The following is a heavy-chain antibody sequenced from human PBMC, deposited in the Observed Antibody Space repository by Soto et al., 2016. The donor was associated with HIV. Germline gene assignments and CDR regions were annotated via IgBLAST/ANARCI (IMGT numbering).Heavy chain of an antibody. D-gene: IGHD6-13*01. J-gene: IGHJ4*02. Sequence: QVQLVQSGAEVKKPGASVKVSCKTSGYTFTGYFMHWVRQAPGQGLEWMGWIHPHSGDRNYAPKFQGRVTLTSDTSINTAYMELSSLRSDDTAVYYCARDWTSSWEYYFDYWGQGTLVTVSS. CDR2: IHPHSGDR. V-gene: IGHV1-2*02. CDR3: ARDWTSSWEYYFDY. CDR1: GYTFTGYF.